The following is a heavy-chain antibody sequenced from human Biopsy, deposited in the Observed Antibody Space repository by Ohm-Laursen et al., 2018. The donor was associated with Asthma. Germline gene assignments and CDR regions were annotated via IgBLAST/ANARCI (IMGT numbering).Heavy chain of an antibody. V-gene: IGHV3-15*01. J-gene: IGHJ4*02. D-gene: IGHD3-10*01. CDR2: IKSKTDGGTT. CDR1: SFTFTNAW. Sequence: ASSFTFTNAWMTWVRQAPGKGLEWVALIKSKTDGGTTDYAAPVKGGFSISRGDSKNTLYLQMNSLKTEDTAVYYCTTWFDSLDSWGQGTLVTVSS. CDR3: TTWFDSLDS.